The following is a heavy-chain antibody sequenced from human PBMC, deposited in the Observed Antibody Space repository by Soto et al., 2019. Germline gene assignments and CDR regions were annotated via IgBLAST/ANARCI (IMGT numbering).Heavy chain of an antibody. V-gene: IGHV5-51*07. CDR3: ARTRDLYRAAADY. J-gene: IGHJ4*02. CDR1: GYSFTSYW. CDR2: IYPGDSDT. D-gene: IGHD2-2*02. Sequence: GESLKISCKGSGYSFTSYWIGWVHQMPGKGLEWMGIIYPGDSDTRYSPSFQGQVTISADKSISTAYLQWSSLKASDTAMYYCARTRDLYRAAADYWGQGTLVTVSS.